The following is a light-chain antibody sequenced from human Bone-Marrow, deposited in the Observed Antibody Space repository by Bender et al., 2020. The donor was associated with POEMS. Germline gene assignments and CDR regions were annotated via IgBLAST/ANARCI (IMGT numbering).Light chain of an antibody. V-gene: IGLV3-9*01. CDR1: DIGSKI. J-gene: IGLJ3*02. Sequence: SYGLPQPVSVSVALGQTAKIFCGLSDIGSKIVHWYKQSPGQAPVLVMSRDTYRPSGIPERISGSNSGDTATLIISGAQVADEADYYCQVWDGSTAVFGGGTKLTVL. CDR2: RDT. CDR3: QVWDGSTAV.